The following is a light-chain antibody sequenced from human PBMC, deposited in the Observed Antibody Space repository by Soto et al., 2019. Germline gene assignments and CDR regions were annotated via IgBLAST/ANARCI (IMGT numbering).Light chain of an antibody. J-gene: IGLJ1*01. V-gene: IGLV2-14*01. CDR1: SSDVGRYDY. CDR2: EVS. Sequence: QSALTQPASVSGSPGQSITISCTGTSSDVGRYDYVSWYQQHPGKAPKLVIYEVSNRPSGISYRFSGSKSGNAASLTISGLQAEDEADYYCCSYTSSSTYVFGTGTKVTVL. CDR3: CSYTSSSTYV.